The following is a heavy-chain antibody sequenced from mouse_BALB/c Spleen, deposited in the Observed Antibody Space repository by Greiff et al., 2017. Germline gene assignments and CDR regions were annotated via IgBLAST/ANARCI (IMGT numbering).Heavy chain of an antibody. V-gene: IGHV1-55*01. CDR1: GYNFTSYW. D-gene: IGHD1-1*01. CDR3: ARGGFYYYGSSQFAY. CDR2: IYPGSGST. Sequence: VQLQQPGAELVKPGTSVKLSCKASGYNFTSYWINWVKLRPGQGLEWIGDIYPGSGSTNYNEKFKSKATLTVDTSSSTAYMQLSSLASEDSALYYCARGGFYYYGSSQFAYWGQGTLVTVSA. J-gene: IGHJ3*01.